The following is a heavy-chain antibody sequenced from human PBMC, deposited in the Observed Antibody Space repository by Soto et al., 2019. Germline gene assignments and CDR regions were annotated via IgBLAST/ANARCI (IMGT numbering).Heavy chain of an antibody. CDR3: ANIRNERYYFWSARKEGDAFDI. D-gene: IGHD3-3*01. CDR1: GFSLSTSGVG. J-gene: IGHJ3*02. CDR2: IYWDADK. Sequence: QITLKESGPTLVKPTQTLTLTCTFSGFSLSTSGVGVGWIRQPPGTALEWLALIYWDADKRYSPSLKSRLTIYNDSTNNPVVLTMTSMNPFDTATYYCANIRNERYYFWSARKEGDAFDIWGQGTMVTVSS. V-gene: IGHV2-5*02.